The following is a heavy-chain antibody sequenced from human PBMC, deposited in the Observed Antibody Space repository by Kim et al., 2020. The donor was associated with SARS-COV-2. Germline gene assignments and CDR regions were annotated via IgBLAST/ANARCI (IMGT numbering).Heavy chain of an antibody. V-gene: IGHV4-61*01. D-gene: IGHD1-26*01. Sequence: SETLSLTCTVSGGSVSSGSYYWSWIRQPPGKGLEWIGYIYYSGSTNYNPSLKSRVTISVDTSKNQFSLKLSSVTAADTAVYYCARGTWGEGVGYWGQGTPVTVSS. CDR2: IYYSGST. J-gene: IGHJ4*02. CDR1: GGSVSSGSYY. CDR3: ARGTWGEGVGY.